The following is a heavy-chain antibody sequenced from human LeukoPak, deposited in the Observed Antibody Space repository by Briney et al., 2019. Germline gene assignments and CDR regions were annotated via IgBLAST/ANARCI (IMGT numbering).Heavy chain of an antibody. CDR3: ARCKRGGSCLHFDY. J-gene: IGHJ4*02. CDR2: ISTSNGDT. D-gene: IGHD2-15*01. CDR1: GYTFSTYG. V-gene: IGHV1-18*01. Sequence: ASVKVSCKASGYTFSTYGISWVRQAPGQGLEWMGWISTSNGDTKYAQKLQGRVTMTTDTSTSTAYMELRSLRSDDTAVYYCARCKRGGSCLHFDYWGQGTLVTVSS.